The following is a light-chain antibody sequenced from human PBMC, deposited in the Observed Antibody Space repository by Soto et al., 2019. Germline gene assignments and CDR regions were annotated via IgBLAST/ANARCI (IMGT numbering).Light chain of an antibody. V-gene: IGLV2-14*01. CDR3: SSYTSGSTPYV. CDR1: SSDVGGYNF. CDR2: DVS. J-gene: IGLJ1*01. Sequence: QSALTQPASASGSPGQSITISCTGTSSDVGGYNFVSWYQQNPGKAPKLMIYDVSNRPSGVSNRFSGSKSGNTASLTISGLQADDEADYYCSSYTSGSTPYVFGTGTKLTVL.